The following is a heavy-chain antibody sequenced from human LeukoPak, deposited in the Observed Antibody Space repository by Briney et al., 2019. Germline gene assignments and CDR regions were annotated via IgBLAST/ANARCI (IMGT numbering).Heavy chain of an antibody. CDR3: ARGPYCSSTSCYAALYYYYMDV. CDR2: IIPIFGTA. V-gene: IGHV1-69*13. Sequence: GASVKASCKASGGTFSSYAISWVRQAPGQGLVWMGGIIPIFGTANYAQKFQGRVTITADESTSTAYMELSSLRSEDTAVYYCARGPYCSSTSCYAALYYYYMDVWGKGTTVTVSS. CDR1: GGTFSSYA. J-gene: IGHJ6*03. D-gene: IGHD2-2*01.